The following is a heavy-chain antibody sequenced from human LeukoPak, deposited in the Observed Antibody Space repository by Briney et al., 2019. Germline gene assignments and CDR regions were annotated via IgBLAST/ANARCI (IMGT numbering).Heavy chain of an antibody. CDR1: GFTFSIYA. CDR3: ANFKGPMPKNYFDY. Sequence: PGGSLRLSCAASGFTFSIYAMSWVRQAPGKGLEWVSAISGSGGSTYYADSVKGRFTISRDNSKNTLYLQMNSLRAEDTAVYYCANFKGPMPKNYFDYWGQGTLVTVSS. J-gene: IGHJ4*02. D-gene: IGHD2-2*01. CDR2: ISGSGGST. V-gene: IGHV3-23*01.